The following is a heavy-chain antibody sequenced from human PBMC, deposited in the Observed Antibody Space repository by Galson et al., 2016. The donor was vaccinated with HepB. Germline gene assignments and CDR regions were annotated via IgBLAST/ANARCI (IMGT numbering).Heavy chain of an antibody. D-gene: IGHD3-10*01. Sequence: SLRLSCAVSGFTFRSYSMNWVRQTPEKGLEWVADINADGSWRAYMDSVKGRFTISRDNVNNLLYLQMSGLRVEDTALYFCARDPAFGALDYWGQGALVTVSS. CDR2: INADGSWR. J-gene: IGHJ4*02. CDR1: GFTFRSYS. V-gene: IGHV3-7*01. CDR3: ARDPAFGALDY.